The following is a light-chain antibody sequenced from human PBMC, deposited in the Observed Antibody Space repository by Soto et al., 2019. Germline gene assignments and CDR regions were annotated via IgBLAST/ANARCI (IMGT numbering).Light chain of an antibody. V-gene: IGKV3-15*01. CDR2: GSS. CDR1: QDIRST. J-gene: IGKJ4*01. Sequence: IVMTQSPATLSVSPGERVTLSCRASQDIRSTLAWYQPHPGQAPTPLIYGSSIRATGVPATFTASGPGTTFTLSISSLQSEDLGVYYCQQDSTWPLTFGGGTKVDIK. CDR3: QQDSTWPLT.